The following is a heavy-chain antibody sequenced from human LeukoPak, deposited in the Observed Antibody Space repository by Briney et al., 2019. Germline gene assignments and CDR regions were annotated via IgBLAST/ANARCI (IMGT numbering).Heavy chain of an antibody. CDR2: ISAYNGNT. V-gene: IGHV1-18*01. D-gene: IGHD6-25*01. J-gene: IGHJ6*03. CDR3: ARGSSEGYYYYYYMDV. CDR1: GYTFTSYG. Sequence: ASVKVSCKASGYTFTSYGISWVRQAPGQGLEWMGWISAYNGNTNYAQKFQGRVTMTRDTSISTAYMELSRLRSDDTAVYYCARGSSEGYYYYYYMDVWGKGTTVTVSS.